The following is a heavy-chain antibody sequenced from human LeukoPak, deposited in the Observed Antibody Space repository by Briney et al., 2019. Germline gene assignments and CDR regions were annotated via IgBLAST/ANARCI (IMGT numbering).Heavy chain of an antibody. CDR1: GDSLSSGGYF. CDR3: AREESSGAFFDY. V-gene: IGHV4-30-4*07. Sequence: PSETLSLTCEVSGDSLSSGGYFWSWIRQPPGKGLEWIGYIRYSGSTYYNPSLKSRLTMSVEASKNQFSLKLSSVTAADTAVYYCAREESSGAFFDYWGQGTLVTVSS. J-gene: IGHJ4*02. CDR2: IRYSGST. D-gene: IGHD3-22*01.